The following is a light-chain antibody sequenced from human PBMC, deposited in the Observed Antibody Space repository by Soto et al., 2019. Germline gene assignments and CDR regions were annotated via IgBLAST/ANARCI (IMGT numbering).Light chain of an antibody. Sequence: EIVLTQSPATLSLSPGERATLSCRASQSVSSNLAWYQQKPGQAPRLLIYDASNRATGIPARFSGSGSGTDFPLTISSLEPDDFSVYYCQQRSDWPTTFGGGTKVQIK. CDR3: QQRSDWPTT. CDR2: DAS. J-gene: IGKJ4*01. V-gene: IGKV3-11*01. CDR1: QSVSSN.